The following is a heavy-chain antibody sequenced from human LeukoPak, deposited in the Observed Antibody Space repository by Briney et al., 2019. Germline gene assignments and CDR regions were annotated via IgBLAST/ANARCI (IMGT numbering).Heavy chain of an antibody. Sequence: SETLSLTCTVSGGSISSSSYYWGWIRQPPGKGLEWIGSIYYSGSTYYNPSLKSRVTISVDTSKNQFSLKLSSVTAAGTAVYYCARHPYDFWSGYYKGLAGFDYWGQGTLVTVSS. CDR1: GGSISSSSYY. CDR2: IYYSGST. D-gene: IGHD3-3*01. V-gene: IGHV4-39*01. J-gene: IGHJ4*02. CDR3: ARHPYDFWSGYYKGLAGFDY.